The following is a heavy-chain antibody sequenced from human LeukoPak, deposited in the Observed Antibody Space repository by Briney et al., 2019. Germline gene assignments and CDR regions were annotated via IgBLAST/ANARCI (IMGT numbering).Heavy chain of an antibody. CDR3: AKDLIMGRVTMVGFSDS. J-gene: IGHJ4*02. CDR2: VSGSGDST. Sequence: PGGSLRLSCSASGFTFSDYAFNWVRQAPLQGLEWVAGVSGSGDSTYYADSVKGRFTISRDNSKNTVYLQMNSLRAEDTAIYFCAKDLIMGRVTMVGFSDSWGQGTLVTVSS. D-gene: IGHD3-10*01. CDR1: GFTFSDYA. V-gene: IGHV3-23*01.